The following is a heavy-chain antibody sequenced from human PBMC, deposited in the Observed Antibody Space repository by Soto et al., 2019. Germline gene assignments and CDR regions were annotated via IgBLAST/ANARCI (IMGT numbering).Heavy chain of an antibody. D-gene: IGHD4-17*01. CDR2: IYYSGST. J-gene: IGHJ4*02. CDR3: ARMGYGDYYFDY. Sequence: SETLSLTCTVSGGSISSYCWSWILQPPGKGLEWIGYIYYSGSTNYNPSLKSRVTISVDTSKNKFSLKLSSVTAADTAVYYCARMGYGDYYFDYWGQGTLVTVYS. CDR1: GGSISSYC. V-gene: IGHV4-59*01.